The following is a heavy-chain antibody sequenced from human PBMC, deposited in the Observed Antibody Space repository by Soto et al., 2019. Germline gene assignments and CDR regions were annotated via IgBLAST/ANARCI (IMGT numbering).Heavy chain of an antibody. CDR1: GGSISSGGYS. Sequence: SETLSLTCAVSGGSISSGGYSWSWIRQPPGKGLEWIGYIYHSGSTNYNPSLKSRVTISVDTSKNQFSLKLSSVTAADTAVYYCARDLYYYDSSGYHTHIDDWGQGSLVTVSS. CDR3: ARDLYYYDSSGYHTHIDD. CDR2: IYHSGST. D-gene: IGHD3-22*01. J-gene: IGHJ4*02. V-gene: IGHV4-61*08.